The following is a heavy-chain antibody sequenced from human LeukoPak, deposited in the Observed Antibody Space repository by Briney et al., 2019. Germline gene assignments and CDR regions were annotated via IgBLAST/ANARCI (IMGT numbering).Heavy chain of an antibody. CDR1: GYTFTGYY. CDR3: ATFMMTGTFDY. J-gene: IGHJ4*02. D-gene: IGHD3-9*01. V-gene: IGHV1-2*02. CDR2: INPNSGGT. Sequence: ASVNVSCKTSGYTFTGYYMHWVRQAPGQGLEWMGWINPNSGGTNYAQNFQGRVSMTRDTSISTAYMELSRLKSDDTAVYYCATFMMTGTFDYWGQGTLVTVSS.